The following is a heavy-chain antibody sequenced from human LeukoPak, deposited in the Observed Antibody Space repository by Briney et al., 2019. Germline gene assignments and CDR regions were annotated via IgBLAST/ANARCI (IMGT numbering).Heavy chain of an antibody. Sequence: NPSETLSLTCTVSGGSISNYYWTWIRQSPGKGLEWVGYVYNSGDTGKNPSLKSRVTILLDTSKNQCSLKLTSVSAADTAVYYCARLKLGAYFDLWGRGTLVTVSS. CDR2: VYNSGDT. CDR1: GGSISNYY. CDR3: ARLKLGAYFDL. J-gene: IGHJ2*01. V-gene: IGHV4-59*08. D-gene: IGHD3-16*01.